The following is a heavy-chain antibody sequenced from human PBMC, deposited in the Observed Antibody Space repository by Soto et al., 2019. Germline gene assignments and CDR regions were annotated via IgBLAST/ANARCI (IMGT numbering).Heavy chain of an antibody. V-gene: IGHV1-18*01. D-gene: IGHD2-2*01. J-gene: IGHJ1*01. CDR3: ARDPGDCRSTRCSQAY. Sequence: SVKLSCKASGYTFTRHGISWVRHAPGPGLQWMGWISGYNGNTNYAQTFQGRVTLTTDTSTSTAYMELRSLRSDDSAVYYCARDPGDCRSTRCSQAYWGQGTLVTVSS. CDR2: ISGYNGNT. CDR1: GYTFTRHG.